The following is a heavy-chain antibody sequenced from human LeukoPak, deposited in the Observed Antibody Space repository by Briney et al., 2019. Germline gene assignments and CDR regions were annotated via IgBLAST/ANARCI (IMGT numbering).Heavy chain of an antibody. CDR2: IYSGGST. D-gene: IGHD3-10*01. CDR1: GFTVSSNY. V-gene: IGHV3-53*01. J-gene: IGHJ4*02. Sequence: PGGSLRLSCAASGFTVSSNYMSWVRQAPGKGLEWVSVIYSGGSTYYADSVKGRFTISRDNSKNTLYLQMNSLRAEDTAVYYCGREVGSGWACLDHWGQGTLVTVSS. CDR3: GREVGSGWACLDH.